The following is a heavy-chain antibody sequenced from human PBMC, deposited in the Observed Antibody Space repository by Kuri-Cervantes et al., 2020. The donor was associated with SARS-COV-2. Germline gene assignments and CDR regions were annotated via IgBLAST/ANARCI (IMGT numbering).Heavy chain of an antibody. V-gene: IGHV3-30-3*01. D-gene: IGHD1-26*01. J-gene: IGHJ4*02. CDR1: GFTFSSYA. CDR3: AREHPYSGSYYAPFDY. Sequence: GESLKISCAASGFTFSSYAMHWVRQAPGKGLEWVAVISYDGSNKYYADSVKGRFTISRDNSKNTLSLQMNSLRAEDTAVYYCAREHPYSGSYYAPFDYWGQETLVTVSS. CDR2: ISYDGSNK.